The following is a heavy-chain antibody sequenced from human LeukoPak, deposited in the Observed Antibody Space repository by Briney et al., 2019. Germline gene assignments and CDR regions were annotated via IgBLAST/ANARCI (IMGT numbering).Heavy chain of an antibody. V-gene: IGHV3-9*01. J-gene: IGHJ4*02. CDR2: ISWKSDNI. D-gene: IGHD3-16*01. Sequence: PGRSLRLSCAASGFTFDDYGLHWVRQAPGKGLEWVSGISWKSDNIDYADSVRGRFTISRDNAKNSLYLQMNSLRGEDTAFYYCARDNGSGSVRTLGIDYWGQGTLVTVSS. CDR1: GFTFDDYG. CDR3: ARDNGSGSVRTLGIDY.